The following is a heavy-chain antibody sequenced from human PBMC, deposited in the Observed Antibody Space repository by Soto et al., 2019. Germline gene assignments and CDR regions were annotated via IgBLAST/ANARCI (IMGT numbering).Heavy chain of an antibody. CDR3: ARDEGLGVNYYYYGMDV. J-gene: IGHJ6*02. CDR1: GFTFSSYG. Sequence: GGSLRLSCAASGFTFSSYGMHWVRQAPGKGLEWVAVIWYDGSNKYYADSVKGRFTISRDNSKNTLYLQMNSLRAEDTVLYYCARDEGLGVNYYYYGMDVWGQGTTVTVSS. CDR2: IWYDGSNK. D-gene: IGHD3-10*01. V-gene: IGHV3-33*01.